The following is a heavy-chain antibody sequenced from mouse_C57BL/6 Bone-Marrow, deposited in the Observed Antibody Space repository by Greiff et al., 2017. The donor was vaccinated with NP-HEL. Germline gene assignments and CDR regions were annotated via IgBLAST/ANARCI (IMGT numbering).Heavy chain of an antibody. CDR2: IDPSDSYT. CDR1: GYTFTSYW. Sequence: QVQLQQPGAELVRPGTSVKLSCKASGYTFTSYWMHWVKQRPGQGLEWIGVIDPSDSYTNYNQKFKGKATLTVDTSSSTAYMQLSSLTSEDSAVYYCAREATEGYFDVWGTGTTVTVSS. D-gene: IGHD3-2*02. J-gene: IGHJ1*03. CDR3: AREATEGYFDV. V-gene: IGHV1-59*01.